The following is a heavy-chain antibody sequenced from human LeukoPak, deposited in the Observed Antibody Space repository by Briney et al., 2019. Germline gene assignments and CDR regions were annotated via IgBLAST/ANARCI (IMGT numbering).Heavy chain of an antibody. J-gene: IGHJ4*02. CDR1: GVSSNRYY. Sequence: SETLSLTCSVSGVSSNRYYWSWIRQPPGKGLEWIGYIYSDGSTNYSPSLKGRVTISIDTSKTQVSLKLRSVTAADTAVYFCASTLYSDPWNGYYTPYRYFVNWGQGTLVIVSS. D-gene: IGHD3-3*01. CDR3: ASTLYSDPWNGYYTPYRYFVN. V-gene: IGHV4-4*09. CDR2: IYSDGST.